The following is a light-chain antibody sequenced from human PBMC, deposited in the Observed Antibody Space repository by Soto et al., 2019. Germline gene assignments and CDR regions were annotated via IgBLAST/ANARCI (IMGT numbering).Light chain of an antibody. CDR3: QQYGTSPMWT. CDR1: QSVSSSY. J-gene: IGKJ1*01. Sequence: ENVLTQSPGTLSLSPGESATLSCRASQSVSSSYLAWYQQKPGQAPSLLIYGASSRATGIPDRFSGSGSGADFTLTISRLEPEDFAVYYCQQYGTSPMWTFG. CDR2: GAS. V-gene: IGKV3-20*01.